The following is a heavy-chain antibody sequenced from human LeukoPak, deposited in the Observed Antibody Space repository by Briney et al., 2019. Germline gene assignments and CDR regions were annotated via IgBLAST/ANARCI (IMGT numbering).Heavy chain of an antibody. Sequence: PGGSLRLSCAASGFTFSSYSMNWVRQAPGKGLEWVSSISSSSSYIYYADSVKGRFTISRDNAKNSLYLQMNSLRAEDTAVYYCARDPYCSGGTCYPAPYYGLDVWGQGTTVTVSS. D-gene: IGHD2-15*01. CDR2: ISSSSSYI. CDR1: GFTFSSYS. V-gene: IGHV3-21*01. CDR3: ARDPYCSGGTCYPAPYYGLDV. J-gene: IGHJ6*02.